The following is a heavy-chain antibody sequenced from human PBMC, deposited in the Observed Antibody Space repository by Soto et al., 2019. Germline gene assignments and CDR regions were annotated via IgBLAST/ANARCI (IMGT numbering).Heavy chain of an antibody. D-gene: IGHD2-2*01. CDR2: MNPNSGNT. CDR1: GYTFTSYD. V-gene: IGHV1-8*01. CDR3: ARSLCSRTIWHGAFDN. J-gene: IGHJ4*02. Sequence: ASVKVSCKASGYTFTSYDINWVRQATGQGLEWMGWMNPNSGNTGYAQKFQGRVTMTRNTSISTAYMELSSLRSEDTAVYYCARSLCSRTIWHGAFDNWGQGTMVTVSS.